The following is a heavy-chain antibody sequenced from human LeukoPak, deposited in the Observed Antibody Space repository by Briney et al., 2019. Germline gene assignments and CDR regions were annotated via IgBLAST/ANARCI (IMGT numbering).Heavy chain of an antibody. V-gene: IGHV4-34*01. CDR2: INHSGST. CDR1: GFTFSDYY. D-gene: IGHD3-16*01. J-gene: IGHJ5*02. Sequence: GSLRLSCAASGFTFSDYYMSWIRQPPGKGLEWIGEINHSGSTNNNPSLKSRVTISVDTSKNQFSLKLSSVTAADTAVYYCARGGGGMRIYGKNWFDPWGQGTLVTVSS. CDR3: ARGGGGMRIYGKNWFDP.